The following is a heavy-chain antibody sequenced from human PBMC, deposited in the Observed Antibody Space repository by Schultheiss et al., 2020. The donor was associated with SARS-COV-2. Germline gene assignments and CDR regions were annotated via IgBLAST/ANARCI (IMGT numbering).Heavy chain of an antibody. D-gene: IGHD2-2*01. J-gene: IGHJ6*02. CDR1: GFTFSNYW. CDR3: ARDLSTSCYSSYYYGMDV. CDR2: ISGSGGST. Sequence: GGSLRLSCAASGFTFSNYWMSWVRQTPGKGLECVSVISGSGGSTYYADSVKGRFTISRDNSKNTLYLQMNSLRAEDTAVYYCARDLSTSCYSSYYYGMDVWGQGTTVTVSS. V-gene: IGHV3-23*01.